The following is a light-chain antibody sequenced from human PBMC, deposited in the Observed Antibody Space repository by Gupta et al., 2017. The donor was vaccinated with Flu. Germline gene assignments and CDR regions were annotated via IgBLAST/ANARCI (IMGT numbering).Light chain of an antibody. CDR3: SSYAGSNNYV. Sequence: SALTQPPSAPVSRGQPVAISCTGTSGDVGGYNFVSWYQQHPGRAPKLIIYEVSKRPAGVPDRFSGSKSGNTASLTVSGLQDEDEADYYCSSYAGSNNYVFGTGTKVTVL. V-gene: IGLV2-8*01. CDR2: EVS. CDR1: SGDVGGYNF. J-gene: IGLJ1*01.